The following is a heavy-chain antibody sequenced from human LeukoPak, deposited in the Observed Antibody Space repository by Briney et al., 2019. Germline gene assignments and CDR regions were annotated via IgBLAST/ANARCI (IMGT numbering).Heavy chain of an antibody. V-gene: IGHV3-48*03. D-gene: IGHD2-15*01. Sequence: GGSLRLSCAASGFTFSSYEMNWVRQAPGKGLEWVSYISSSGSTIYYADSVKGRFTISRDNAKNSLYLQMNSLRAEDTAVYYCARAGNCSGGSCHRYYYYYMDVWGKGTTVTVSS. CDR3: ARAGNCSGGSCHRYYYYYMDV. CDR1: GFTFSSYE. J-gene: IGHJ6*03. CDR2: ISSSGSTI.